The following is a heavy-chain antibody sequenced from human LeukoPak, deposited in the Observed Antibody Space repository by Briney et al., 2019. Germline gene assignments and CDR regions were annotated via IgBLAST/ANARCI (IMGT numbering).Heavy chain of an antibody. V-gene: IGHV4-39*01. CDR2: IFYSGTT. CDR1: GGSISSGGYY. D-gene: IGHD5-12*01. J-gene: IGHJ4*02. Sequence: SETLSLTCTVSGGSISSGGYYWSWIRQPPGKGLEWIGSIFYSGTTFYNPSLKSRLTISVDTSKNQFSLRLSSVTAADTAVYYCARRDIVATISTWGQGTLVTVSS. CDR3: ARRDIVATIST.